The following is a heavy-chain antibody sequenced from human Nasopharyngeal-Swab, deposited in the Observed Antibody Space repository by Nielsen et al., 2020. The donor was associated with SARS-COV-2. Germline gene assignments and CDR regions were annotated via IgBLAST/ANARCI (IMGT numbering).Heavy chain of an antibody. CDR2: INPSGGST. CDR3: AREYGSTTWNNWFDP. V-gene: IGHV1-46*01. CDR1: GYTFTSYY. D-gene: IGHD2-15*01. Sequence: ASVKVSCKASGYTFTSYYMHWVRQAPGQGLEWMGIINPSGGSTSYAQKLQGRVTMTRDTSTSTVYMELSSLRSEDTAVYYCAREYGSTTWNNWFDPWGQGTLVTVSS. J-gene: IGHJ5*02.